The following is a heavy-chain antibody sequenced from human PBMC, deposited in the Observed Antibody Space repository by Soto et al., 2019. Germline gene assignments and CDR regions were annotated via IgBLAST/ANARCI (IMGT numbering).Heavy chain of an antibody. Sequence: GGSLRLSCAASGFAFSAHDMHWVRQAPGTGLEWVAVISFTGYNNYYADSVKGRFTIFRDDSKNTLYLQMNSLRPEDTAVYYCARPRYGGHAGDYFYGLDVWGQGTTVTVSS. D-gene: IGHD5-12*01. V-gene: IGHV3-30*17. J-gene: IGHJ6*02. CDR1: GFAFSAHD. CDR2: ISFTGYNN. CDR3: ARPRYGGHAGDYFYGLDV.